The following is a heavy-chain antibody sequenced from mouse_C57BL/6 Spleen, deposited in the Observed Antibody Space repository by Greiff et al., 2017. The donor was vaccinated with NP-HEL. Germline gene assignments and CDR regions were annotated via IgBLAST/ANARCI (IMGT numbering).Heavy chain of an antibody. Sequence: GGGLVQPKGSLKLSCAASGFSFNTYAMNWVRQAPGKGLEWVARIRSKSNNYATYYADSVKARFTISRDDSESMLYLQMNNLKTEDTAMYYCVRAGLPGPYYFDYWGQGTTLAVSS. CDR2: IRSKSNNYAT. CDR3: VRAGLPGPYYFDY. J-gene: IGHJ2*01. V-gene: IGHV10-1*01. CDR1: GFSFNTYA. D-gene: IGHD2-2*01.